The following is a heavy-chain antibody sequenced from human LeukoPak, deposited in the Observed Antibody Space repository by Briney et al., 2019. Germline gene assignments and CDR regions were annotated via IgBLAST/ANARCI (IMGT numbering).Heavy chain of an antibody. CDR2: FDPEDGET. Sequence: ASVKVSCKVSGYTLTELSMHWVRQAPGKGLEWMGGFDPEDGETIYAQKFQGRVTMTEDTSTDTAYMELSSLRSEDTAVYYCATGINSPNYYDSSGYYYWGQGTLVTVPS. CDR3: ATGINSPNYYDSSGYYY. V-gene: IGHV1-24*01. J-gene: IGHJ4*02. D-gene: IGHD3-22*01. CDR1: GYTLTELS.